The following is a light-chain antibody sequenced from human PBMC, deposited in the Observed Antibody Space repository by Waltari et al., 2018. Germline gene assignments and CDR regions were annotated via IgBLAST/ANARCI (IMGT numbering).Light chain of an antibody. V-gene: IGLV2-14*01. CDR3: SSYTSSSTLV. J-gene: IGLJ2*01. CDR2: DVS. Sequence: QSALTQPASVSGSPGQSITISCTGTSSDVGGYNYVSWYQQHPGKAPKLMISDVSQRPSGVSTRFSGSKSGNTASLTISGLQAEDEADYYCSSYTSSSTLVFGGGTKLTVL. CDR1: SSDVGGYNY.